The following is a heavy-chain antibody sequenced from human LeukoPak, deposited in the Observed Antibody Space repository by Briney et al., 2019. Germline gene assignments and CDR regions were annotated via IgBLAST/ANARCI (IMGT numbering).Heavy chain of an antibody. CDR2: ISAYNGNT. D-gene: IGHD3-3*01. V-gene: IGHV1-18*01. CDR1: GYTFTSYG. Sequence: ASVKVSCKASGYTFTSYGISWVRQAPGQGLEWMGWISAYNGNTNYAQKPQGRVTMTTDTSTSTAYMELRSLRSDDTAVYYCARVNDFWSGSNYLNYFDYWGQGTLVTVSS. J-gene: IGHJ4*02. CDR3: ARVNDFWSGSNYLNYFDY.